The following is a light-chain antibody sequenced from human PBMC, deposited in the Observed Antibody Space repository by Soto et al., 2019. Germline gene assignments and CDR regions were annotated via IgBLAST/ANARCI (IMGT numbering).Light chain of an antibody. CDR3: SSYTSSSTSVV. J-gene: IGLJ2*01. V-gene: IGLV2-14*01. CDR2: DVS. CDR1: SSDVGGYNC. Sequence: QSALTQPASVSGSPGQSVTISCTGTSSDVGGYNCVSWYQQHPGTAPKLMIYDVSNRPSGVSNRFSGSKSGNTASLTISGLQAEDEADYYCSSYTSSSTSVVFGGGTKLTVL.